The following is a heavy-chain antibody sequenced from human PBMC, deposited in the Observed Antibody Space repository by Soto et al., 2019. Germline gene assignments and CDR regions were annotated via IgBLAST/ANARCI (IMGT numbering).Heavy chain of an antibody. Sequence: QVQLVQSGAEVKKPGASVKVSCKASGYTFTSYAMRWVRQAPGQRLEWMGWINAGNGNTKYLQKFQGRVTITRDPSASTAYMELSSLRSEDTAVYYCARGGSLYGYFDLWGRCTLVTVSS. D-gene: IGHD1-26*01. V-gene: IGHV1-3*01. CDR1: GYTFTSYA. CDR2: INAGNGNT. CDR3: ARGGSLYGYFDL. J-gene: IGHJ2*01.